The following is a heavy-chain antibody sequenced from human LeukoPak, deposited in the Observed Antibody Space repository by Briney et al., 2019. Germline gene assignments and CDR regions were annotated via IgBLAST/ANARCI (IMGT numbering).Heavy chain of an antibody. Sequence: SETLSLTCTVSAGSISSYYWSWIRQPPGKGLEWIGRIHAGGSTNYNPSLKSRVTISADTSKNQFSLKLSSVTAADTAVYYCAREFRKGWDWFDPWGQGTLVTVSS. CDR3: AREFRKGWDWFDP. J-gene: IGHJ5*02. V-gene: IGHV4-4*08. CDR1: AGSISSYY. D-gene: IGHD1-26*01. CDR2: IHAGGST.